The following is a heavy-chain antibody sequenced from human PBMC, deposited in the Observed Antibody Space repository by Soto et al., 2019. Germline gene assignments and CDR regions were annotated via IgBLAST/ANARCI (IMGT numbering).Heavy chain of an antibody. CDR2: ISRNSDYI. V-gene: IGHV3-21*01. Sequence: EVQLVESGGGLVKPGGSLRLSCAASGFTFSSYSMNWVRQAPGKGLEWVSSISRNSDYIYYSDSVKGRFIISRDNARTSLYLHMNSLRAEDTAVYYCARVGAYFGEFDYFDYCGQGALVTVSS. CDR1: GFTFSSYS. D-gene: IGHD3-10*01. J-gene: IGHJ4*02. CDR3: ARVGAYFGEFDYFDY.